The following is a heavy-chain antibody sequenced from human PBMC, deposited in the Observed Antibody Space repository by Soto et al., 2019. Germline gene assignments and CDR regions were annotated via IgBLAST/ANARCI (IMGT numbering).Heavy chain of an antibody. V-gene: IGHV3-23*01. Sequence: GGVLSLSCAASGFTFGTYAMNWVRQPPGKGLGWVSSTPGSGGSTYYADSEKGRFTISRDNSKNTFYLQMDSLRPEDTAIYYCAKGGSSGWHYFDLWGQGTLVTVSS. J-gene: IGHJ4*02. CDR2: TPGSGGST. CDR1: GFTFGTYA. CDR3: AKGGSSGWHYFDL. D-gene: IGHD6-19*01.